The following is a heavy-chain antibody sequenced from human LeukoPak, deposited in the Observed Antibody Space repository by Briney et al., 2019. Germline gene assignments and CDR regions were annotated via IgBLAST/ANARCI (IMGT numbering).Heavy chain of an antibody. CDR3: ARDRRPSLYYYYYMDV. CDR2: ISSSGNTT. Sequence: PGGSLRLSCAASGFTFSDNYMSWIRQAPGKGLEWVSYISSSGNTTYNADSVKGRFSITRDNAKNSLYLQMNSLRAEDTAVYYCARDRRPSLYYYYYMDVWGKGTTVTISS. V-gene: IGHV3-11*04. J-gene: IGHJ6*03. CDR1: GFTFSDNY. D-gene: IGHD6-25*01.